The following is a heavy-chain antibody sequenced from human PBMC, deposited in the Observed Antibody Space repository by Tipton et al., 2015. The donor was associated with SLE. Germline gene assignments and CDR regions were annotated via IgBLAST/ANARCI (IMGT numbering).Heavy chain of an antibody. V-gene: IGHV4-34*01. CDR2: LYPSGST. Sequence: TLSLTCAVYGGSFSGYYWSWIRQPPGKGLEWIGFLYPSGSTYYNPSLKSRVTISVHRSKNQLSLRLNSVTAADTAVYYCARSPRGGYYYYGMGVWGQGTTVTVSS. CDR1: GGSFSGYY. D-gene: IGHD6-13*01. J-gene: IGHJ6*02. CDR3: ARSPRGGYYYYGMGV.